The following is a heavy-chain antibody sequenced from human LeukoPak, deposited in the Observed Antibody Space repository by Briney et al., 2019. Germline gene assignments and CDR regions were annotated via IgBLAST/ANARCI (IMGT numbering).Heavy chain of an antibody. CDR2: INPSDGSK. D-gene: IGHD3-16*01. CDR3: ARDHSDAARLTWWFDP. V-gene: IGHV1-46*01. J-gene: IGHJ5*02. CDR1: GYTFSRHW. Sequence: ASVKVSCKASGYTFSRHWLHWVRQAPGQGLEWMAIINPSDGSKSYAQKFQGRVSLSKDTSTNTVNMELSSLKSEDTAVYYCARDHSDAARLTWWFDPWGQGTLVIVSS.